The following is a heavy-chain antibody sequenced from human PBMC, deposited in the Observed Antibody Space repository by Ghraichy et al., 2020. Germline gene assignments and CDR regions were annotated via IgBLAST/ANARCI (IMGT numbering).Heavy chain of an antibody. J-gene: IGHJ4*02. V-gene: IGHV3-23*01. Sequence: GESLNISCTASGFMFSSAAMNWVRQDPGKGLEWVSLISVDATAIYYADSVNGRFTICRDDSKDTLYLQMNSLRVDDTAVYYCAKSTTTLEYWGQGTLVTVSS. CDR2: ISVDATAI. CDR3: AKSTTTLEY. CDR1: GFMFSSAA. D-gene: IGHD2-15*01.